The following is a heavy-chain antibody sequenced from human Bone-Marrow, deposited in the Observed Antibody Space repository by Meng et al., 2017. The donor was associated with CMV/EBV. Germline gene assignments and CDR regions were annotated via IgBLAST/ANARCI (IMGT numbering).Heavy chain of an antibody. CDR2: MNPNSGNT. D-gene: IGHD2-15*01. CDR1: GYTFTSYD. Sequence: ASVKVSCKASGYTFTSYDINWVRQATGQGLEWMGWMNPNSGNTGYAQKFQGRVTMTRNTSISTAYMELSSLRSEDTAVYYCARGRCSGGSCRYYYYYYGMDVWGQGTTVIVSS. V-gene: IGHV1-8*01. CDR3: ARGRCSGGSCRYYYYYYGMDV. J-gene: IGHJ6*02.